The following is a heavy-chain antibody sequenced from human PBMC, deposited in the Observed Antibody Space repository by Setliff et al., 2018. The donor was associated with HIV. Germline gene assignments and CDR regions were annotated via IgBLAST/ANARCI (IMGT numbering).Heavy chain of an antibody. D-gene: IGHD3-22*01. CDR2: ISVYNGNT. Sequence: ASVKVSCKSSGDTFSSYPITWVRQAPGQGLEWVGWISVYNGNTKFAQKFEGRVTLTTDTSTNTAYMEMRSLISDDTATYYCVREQDSPSFWGQGTLVTVSS. CDR1: GDTFSSYP. J-gene: IGHJ1*01. V-gene: IGHV1-18*01. CDR3: VREQDSPSF.